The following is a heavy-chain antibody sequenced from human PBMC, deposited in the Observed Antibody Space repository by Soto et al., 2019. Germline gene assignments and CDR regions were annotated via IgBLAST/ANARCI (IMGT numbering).Heavy chain of an antibody. CDR1: GGSISSGAYS. CDR3: ARANRPITMTYLNWFAP. V-gene: IGHV4-30-2*01. D-gene: IGHD3-22*01. CDR2: IYHSGST. J-gene: IGHJ5*02. Sequence: KASETLSLTCAVSGGSISSGAYSWSWIRQPPGKGLEWVGYIYHSGSTYYNPSLKSRVTISVDRSKNRFSLNLNSVTAADTAVYYCARANRPITMTYLNWFAPWGQGTLVTVSS.